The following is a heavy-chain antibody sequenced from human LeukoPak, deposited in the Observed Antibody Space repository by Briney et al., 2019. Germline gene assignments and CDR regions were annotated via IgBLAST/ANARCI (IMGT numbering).Heavy chain of an antibody. CDR1: GLTFSTYW. CDR3: ARDVGGSLDY. V-gene: IGHV3-7*01. CDR2: IKGDESAR. Sequence: GGSLRLSCAASGLTFSTYWMAWARQAPGKGLEWVANIKGDESARHQADSVKGRFTISRDNAKKSVYLQMSSLRGEDTAVYYCARDVGGSLDYWGQGTLVTVSS. J-gene: IGHJ4*02. D-gene: IGHD1-26*01.